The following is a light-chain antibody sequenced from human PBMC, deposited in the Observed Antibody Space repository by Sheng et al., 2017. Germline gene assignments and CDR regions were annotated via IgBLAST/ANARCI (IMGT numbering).Light chain of an antibody. Sequence: ILLTQSPATLSVSPGERATLSCRASQSVSSNLAWYQQKPGQAPRLLIYGASTRATGIPARFSGSGSGTEFTLTISSLQSEDFAVYYCQQYNYWPPYTFGQGTKLDI. CDR1: QSVSSN. CDR2: GAS. CDR3: QQYNYWPPYT. V-gene: IGKV3-15*01. J-gene: IGKJ2*01.